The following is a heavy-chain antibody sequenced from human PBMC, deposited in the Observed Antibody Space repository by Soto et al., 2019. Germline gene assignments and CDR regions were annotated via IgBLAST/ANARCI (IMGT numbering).Heavy chain of an antibody. J-gene: IGHJ5*02. CDR2: IYHSGGT. D-gene: IGHD1-7*01. CDR1: GGSISSGGYS. Sequence: PSQTLSLTCAVSGGSISSGGYSWSWIRQPPGKGLEWIGYIYHSGGTYYNPSLKSRVTISVDRSKNQFSLKLNSVTPEDTAVYYCARGTGTLSSWGQGSLVTVSS. V-gene: IGHV4-30-2*01. CDR3: ARGTGTLSS.